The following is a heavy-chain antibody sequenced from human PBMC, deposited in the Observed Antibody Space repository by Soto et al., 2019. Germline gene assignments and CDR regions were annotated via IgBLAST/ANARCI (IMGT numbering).Heavy chain of an antibody. V-gene: IGHV4-59*08. CDR3: ARRYFSSTRCYSYYFDS. Sequence: PSETLSLTCTVSGVSISSYYWSWVRQPPGKGLEWIAYMYYGGSTNYNPSLKSRVTISVDTSKNQLSLRLSSVTAADTAVYYCARRYFSSTRCYSYYFDSRGQRTTVPVS. CDR1: GVSISSYY. D-gene: IGHD2-2*01. J-gene: IGHJ4*02. CDR2: MYYGGST.